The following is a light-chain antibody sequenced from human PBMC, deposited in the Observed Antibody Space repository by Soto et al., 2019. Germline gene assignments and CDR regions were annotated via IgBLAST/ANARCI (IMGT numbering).Light chain of an antibody. V-gene: IGKV1D-13*01. J-gene: IGKJ1*01. Sequence: GDRVTITCRASQYISSALALYQQKPGKAPKLLIYDASSLESGVPSRFSGSGSGTDFTLTISSLQPEDFATYFCQKFENYPQTFGQGTKVDIK. CDR3: QKFENYPQT. CDR1: QYISSA. CDR2: DAS.